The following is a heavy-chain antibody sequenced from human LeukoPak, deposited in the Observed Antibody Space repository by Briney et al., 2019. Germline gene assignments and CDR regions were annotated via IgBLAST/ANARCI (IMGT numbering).Heavy chain of an antibody. J-gene: IGHJ5*02. D-gene: IGHD3-9*01. CDR1: GVSISGRGY. CDR3: ATGYGSGWFDA. Sequence: SETLSLTCSVSGVSISGRGYWGWIRQHPGKGLEWIGYIDYSGKAYYRPSLQSRVIISADTSQNQFTLKVSSVTAADTAVYYCATGYGSGWFDAWGQGAVVTVSS. CDR2: IDYSGKA. V-gene: IGHV4-31*03.